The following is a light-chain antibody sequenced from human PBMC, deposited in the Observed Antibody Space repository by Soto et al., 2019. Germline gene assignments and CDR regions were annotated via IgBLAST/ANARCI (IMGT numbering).Light chain of an antibody. J-gene: IGLJ7*01. CDR3: KSYAGSNTYV. CDR2: SNN. V-gene: IGLV1-47*02. Sequence: QAVVTQPPSASGTPGQRVTISCSGSSSNIGSNYVYWYQQLPGTAPKLLIYSNNQRPSGVPDRFSGSKSGTSASLAISGLRSEDEADYFCKSYAGSNTYVFGSGTQLTVL. CDR1: SSNIGSNY.